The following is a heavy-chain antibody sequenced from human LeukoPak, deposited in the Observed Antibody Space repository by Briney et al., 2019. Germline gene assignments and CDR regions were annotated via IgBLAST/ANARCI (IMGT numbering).Heavy chain of an antibody. CDR3: AKVPAAGDYFDY. CDR1: GFTFSDYY. V-gene: IGHV3-11*06. CDR2: ISSSSYT. J-gene: IGHJ4*02. D-gene: IGHD2-2*01. Sequence: GGSLRLSWAASGFTFSDYYMSWIRQAPGKGLEWVSYISSSSYTNYADSVKGRFTISRDNAKNSLYLQMNSLRAEDTAVYYCAKVPAAGDYFDYWGQGTLVTVSS.